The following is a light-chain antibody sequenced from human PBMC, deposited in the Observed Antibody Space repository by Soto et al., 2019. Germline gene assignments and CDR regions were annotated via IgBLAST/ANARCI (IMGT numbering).Light chain of an antibody. J-gene: IGLJ1*01. CDR2: HNS. Sequence: QSVLTQPPSASGAPGQRVTISCSGSSSNVGRNTVSWYQQLPGTAPKLLIYHNSQWPSGVPDRFSGSRSGTSASLAISELQSEDEADYYCAAWDDSLNSYVFGTGTMLTVL. CDR1: SSNVGRNT. CDR3: AAWDDSLNSYV. V-gene: IGLV1-44*01.